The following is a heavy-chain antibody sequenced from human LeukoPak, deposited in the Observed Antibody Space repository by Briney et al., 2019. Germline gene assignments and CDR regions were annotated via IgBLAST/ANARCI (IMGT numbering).Heavy chain of an antibody. D-gene: IGHD2-21*02. Sequence: SETLSLTCTVSGGSISSSSYYWGWIRQPPGKGLEWTGSIYYSGSTYYNPSLKSRVTISVDTSKNQFSLKLSSVTAADTAVYYCARRDYCGGDCYYFDYWGQGTLVTVSS. J-gene: IGHJ4*02. CDR2: IYYSGST. CDR3: ARRDYCGGDCYYFDY. CDR1: GGSISSSSYY. V-gene: IGHV4-39*01.